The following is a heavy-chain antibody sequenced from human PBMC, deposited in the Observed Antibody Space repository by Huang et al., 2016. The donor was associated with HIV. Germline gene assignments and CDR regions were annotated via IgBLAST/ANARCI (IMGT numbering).Heavy chain of an antibody. CDR3: VRGPRYVSADWYARLRNYWFFDL. J-gene: IGHJ2*01. CDR2: IHNGGST. Sequence: QQQLQQWGAGLLKPSETLSLTCAVYGGSFTNYYWGWIRQPPGKGLEWIGEIHNGGSTQYSPSLKSRVTISLDTAKNQFSLKLTSVRAADTAVYYCVRGPRYVSADWYARLRNYWFFDLWGRGSLVSVSS. D-gene: IGHD3-9*01. CDR1: GGSFTNYY. V-gene: IGHV4-34*01.